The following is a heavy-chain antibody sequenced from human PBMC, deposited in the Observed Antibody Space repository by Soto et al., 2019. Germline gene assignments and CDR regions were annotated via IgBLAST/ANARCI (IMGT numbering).Heavy chain of an antibody. V-gene: IGHV1-18*04. CDR3: ARDQRITVAGTGDY. J-gene: IGHJ4*02. D-gene: IGHD6-19*01. Sequence: AAVKVSCKASGYSFTSYGISWVRQAPGQGLERMGWISAYNGNTNYAQKVQGRVNMTTDTSTSTAYMELRSLRSDDTAVYYCARDQRITVAGTGDYWGQGTLVTVSS. CDR2: ISAYNGNT. CDR1: GYSFTSYG.